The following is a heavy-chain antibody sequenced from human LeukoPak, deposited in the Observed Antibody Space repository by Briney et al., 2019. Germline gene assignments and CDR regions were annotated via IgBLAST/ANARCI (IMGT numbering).Heavy chain of an antibody. CDR3: ATFGYSSGWYQSY. CDR1: GYTLTELS. D-gene: IGHD6-19*01. CDR2: FDPEDGET. V-gene: IGHV1-24*01. Sequence: ASVKVSCKVSGYTLTELSMHWVRQAPGKGLEWMGGFDPEDGETIYAQKFQGRVTMTEDTSTDTAYMELSSLRSEGTAVYYCATFGYSSGWYQSYWGQGTLVTVSS. J-gene: IGHJ4*02.